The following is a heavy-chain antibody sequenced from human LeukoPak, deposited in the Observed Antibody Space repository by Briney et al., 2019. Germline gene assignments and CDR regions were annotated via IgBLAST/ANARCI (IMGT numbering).Heavy chain of an antibody. J-gene: IGHJ4*02. Sequence: GASVKVSCKASGYTFTSYGISWVRQAPGQGLEWMGWISAYNGNTNYAQKLQGRVTMTRDMSTSTVYMELSSLRSEDTAVYYCARDPRYGQLVGDVYDYWGQGTLVTVSS. V-gene: IGHV1-18*01. D-gene: IGHD6-6*01. CDR2: ISAYNGNT. CDR1: GYTFTSYG. CDR3: ARDPRYGQLVGDVYDY.